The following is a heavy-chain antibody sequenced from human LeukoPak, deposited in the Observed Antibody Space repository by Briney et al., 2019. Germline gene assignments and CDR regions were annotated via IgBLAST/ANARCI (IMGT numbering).Heavy chain of an antibody. Sequence: ASVKVSCTASGYTFTGYYMHWVRQAPGQGLEWMGWINPNSGGTNYAQKFQGRVTMTRDTSISTAYMELSRLSSDDTAVYYCARGTSITMIVVVTDAFDIWGQGTMVTVSS. CDR2: INPNSGGT. CDR1: GYTFTGYY. V-gene: IGHV1-2*02. J-gene: IGHJ3*02. CDR3: ARGTSITMIVVVTDAFDI. D-gene: IGHD3-22*01.